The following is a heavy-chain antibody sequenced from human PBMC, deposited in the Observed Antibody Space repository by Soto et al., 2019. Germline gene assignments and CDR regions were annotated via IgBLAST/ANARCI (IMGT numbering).Heavy chain of an antibody. CDR1: SGSISRGGYS. CDR2: IYNSGST. Sequence: QLQLQESGSGLVKPSQTLSLTCAVSSGSISRGGYSWSRIRQPPGKGLGSIGYIYNSGSTYSSPSIKGRVTMAVDRSKNQSSLTLSSVTAAVMAVYYSARVLTIWGQGTLVSVSS. CDR3: ARVLTI. V-gene: IGHV4-30-2*01. J-gene: IGHJ4*02.